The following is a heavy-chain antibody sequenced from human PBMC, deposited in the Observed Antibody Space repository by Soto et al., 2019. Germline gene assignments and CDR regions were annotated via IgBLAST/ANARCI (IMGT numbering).Heavy chain of an antibody. CDR1: GFTFSSYA. J-gene: IGHJ4*02. D-gene: IGHD3-10*01. V-gene: IGHV3-23*01. CDR2: ISASGGGS. CDR3: ARREGVKVRGAIGDC. Sequence: GGSLRLSCAASGFTFSSYAMSWVRQAPGKGLEWVSVISASGGGSYYADSVKGRFTISRDNSKDTLYLQMNSLRADDTAVYYCARREGVKVRGAIGDCWGQGTLVTVS.